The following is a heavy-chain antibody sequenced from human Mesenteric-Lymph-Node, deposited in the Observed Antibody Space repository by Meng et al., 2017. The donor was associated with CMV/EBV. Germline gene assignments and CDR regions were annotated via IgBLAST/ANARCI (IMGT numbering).Heavy chain of an antibody. CDR1: GFNFENYA. V-gene: IGHV3-20*04. J-gene: IGHJ5*02. Sequence: GGSLRLSCAASGFNFENYAMHWVRQAPGKGLEWVSGVNWDGGAASYVDSVKGRFTISRDNGKNSLFLQMNSLRVEDTALYYCVRARSSSSAANWFDPWGQGTLVTVSS. CDR2: VNWDGGAA. CDR3: VRARSSSSAANWFDP. D-gene: IGHD6-6*01.